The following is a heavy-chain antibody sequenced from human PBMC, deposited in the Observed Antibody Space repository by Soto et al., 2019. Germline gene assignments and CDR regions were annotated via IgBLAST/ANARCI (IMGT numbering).Heavy chain of an antibody. V-gene: IGHV1-69*05. J-gene: IGHJ4*02. CDR3: ARDLYGDYVYGY. Sequence: GASVKVSCKASGGTFSIYAISWVRQAPGQGLEWMGGIIPIFGTANYAQKLQGRVTMTTDASTSTAYMELRSLRSDDTAVYYCARDLYGDYVYGYWGQGTLVTVSS. CDR1: GGTFSIYA. D-gene: IGHD4-17*01. CDR2: IIPIFGTA.